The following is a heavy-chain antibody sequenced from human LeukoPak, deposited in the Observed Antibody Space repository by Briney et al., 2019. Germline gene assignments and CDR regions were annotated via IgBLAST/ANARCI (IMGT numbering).Heavy chain of an antibody. D-gene: IGHD3-10*01. Sequence: GASVKVSCKASGGTFSSYAISWVRQAPGQGLEWMGGIIPIFGTANYAQKFQGRVTITADKSTSTAYMELSSLRSEDTAVYYCARDSMVRGPEDYYYYYYMDVWGKGTTVTVSS. J-gene: IGHJ6*03. V-gene: IGHV1-69*06. CDR3: ARDSMVRGPEDYYYYYYMDV. CDR1: GGTFSSYA. CDR2: IIPIFGTA.